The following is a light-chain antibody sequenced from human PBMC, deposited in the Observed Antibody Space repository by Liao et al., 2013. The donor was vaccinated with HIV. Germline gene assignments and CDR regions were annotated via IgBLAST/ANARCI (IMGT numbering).Light chain of an antibody. J-gene: IGLJ1*01. CDR3: QVWDSNSDHPV. Sequence: SYVLTQPPSVSVAPGKTARMTCGGDNIGSKSVHWYQQKPGQAPILVIYYDSDRPSGIPERFSGSKSGNTATLSITRVETGDEADYYCQVWDSNSDHPVFGTGTKVTVL. CDR2: YDS. V-gene: IGLV3-21*01. CDR1: NIGSKS.